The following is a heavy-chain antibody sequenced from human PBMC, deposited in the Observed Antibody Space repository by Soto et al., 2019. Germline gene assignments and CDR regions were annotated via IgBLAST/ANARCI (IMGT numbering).Heavy chain of an antibody. CDR2: IYYSGST. Sequence: QVQLQESGPGLVKPSETLSLTCTVSGGSISSYYWSWIRQPPGKGLEWIGYIYYSGSTNYNPSLTSRVTISGDTSKNQFSLMLSSVTAADTAVYYCARGGATYCSGGSCYLGSYYFDYWGQGTLVTVSS. J-gene: IGHJ4*02. V-gene: IGHV4-59*01. D-gene: IGHD2-15*01. CDR1: GGSISSYY. CDR3: ARGGATYCSGGSCYLGSYYFDY.